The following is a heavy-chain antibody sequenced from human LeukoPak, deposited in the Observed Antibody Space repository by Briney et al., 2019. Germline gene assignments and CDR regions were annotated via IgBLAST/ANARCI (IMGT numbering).Heavy chain of an antibody. CDR2: FDPEDGET. J-gene: IGHJ1*01. CDR1: GYTLTELS. V-gene: IGHV1-24*01. D-gene: IGHD6-19*01. CDR3: ATRGSGRSSGWYLRYFQH. Sequence: GASVKVSCKVSGYTLTELSMHWVRRAPGKGLEWMGGFDPEDGETIYAQKFQGRVTMTEDTSTDTAYMELSSLRSEDTAVYYCATRGSGRSSGWYLRYFQHWGQGTLVTVSS.